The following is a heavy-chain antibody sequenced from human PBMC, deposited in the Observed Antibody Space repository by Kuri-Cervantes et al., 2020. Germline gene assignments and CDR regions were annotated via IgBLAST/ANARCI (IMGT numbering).Heavy chain of an antibody. CDR3: ARGESDIVVVPAAIHKDY. V-gene: IGHV3-11*04. Sequence: GESLKISCAASGFTFSDYSMTWIRQAPGKGLEWVSYITGSGGTIYYADSVKGRFTISRDNAKNSLYLQMNSLRDEDTAVYYCARGESDIVVVPAAIHKDYWGQGTLVTVSS. D-gene: IGHD2-2*01. J-gene: IGHJ4*02. CDR1: GFTFSDYS. CDR2: ITGSGGTI.